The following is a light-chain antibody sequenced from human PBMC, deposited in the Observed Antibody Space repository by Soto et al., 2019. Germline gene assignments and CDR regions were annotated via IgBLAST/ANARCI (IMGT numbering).Light chain of an antibody. CDR1: HRISSW. J-gene: IGKJ5*01. V-gene: IGKV1-5*01. Sequence: IQMTQCPSTLSASVGDRVTITCRASHRISSWLAWYQQKPGKAPKLLIYDASSLESGVPSRFSGSGSGTEFTLTISSLQPDDSATYYCQQCNRYPITFGQGTRLEIK. CDR2: DAS. CDR3: QQCNRYPIT.